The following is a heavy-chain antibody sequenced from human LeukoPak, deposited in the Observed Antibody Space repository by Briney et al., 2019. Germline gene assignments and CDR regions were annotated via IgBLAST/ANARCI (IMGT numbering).Heavy chain of an antibody. CDR3: ARDLSVNAFDL. CDR1: GASVRSDH. V-gene: IGHV4-59*02. Sequence: SETLTLTCTVSGASVRSDHWNWIRQPPGKGLEWIAYMHGSGSPNYNPSLASRLTLSVDATENLLSLKLTSVTAADTAVYFCARDLSVNAFDLWGQGTLVTVSS. D-gene: IGHD2/OR15-2a*01. CDR2: MHGSGSP. J-gene: IGHJ3*01.